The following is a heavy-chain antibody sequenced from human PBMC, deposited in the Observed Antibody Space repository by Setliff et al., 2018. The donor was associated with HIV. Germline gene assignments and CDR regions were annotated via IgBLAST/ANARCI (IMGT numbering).Heavy chain of an antibody. CDR2: IYHSGST. D-gene: IGHD6-13*01. CDR1: GGSISSSNW. J-gene: IGHJ4*02. Sequence: SETLSLTCAVSGGSISSSNWWSWVRQPPGKGLEWIGEIYHSGSTNYNPSLKSRVTISVDKSKNQFSLKLRSVTAADTAVYYCARTLIAAAGTFDYWGQGTRVTVSS. V-gene: IGHV4-4*02. CDR3: ARTLIAAAGTFDY.